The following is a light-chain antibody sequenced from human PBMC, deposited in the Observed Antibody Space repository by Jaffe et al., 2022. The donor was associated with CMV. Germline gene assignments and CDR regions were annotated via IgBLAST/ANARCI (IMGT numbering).Light chain of an antibody. CDR1: QNVRSSS. CDR3: QQYDSSLIT. V-gene: IGKV3-20*01. J-gene: IGKJ5*01. Sequence: EIVLTQSPGTLSLSPGERGTLSCKASQNVRSSSLAWYQQKPGQAPRLLIYGASSRATGIPDRFSGSGSGTDFTLTISRLEPEDFAVYYCQQYDSSLITFGQGTRLEIK. CDR2: GAS.